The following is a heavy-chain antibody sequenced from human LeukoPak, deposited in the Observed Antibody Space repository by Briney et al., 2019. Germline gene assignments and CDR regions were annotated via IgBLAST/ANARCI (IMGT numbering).Heavy chain of an antibody. CDR2: IYHSGST. D-gene: IGHD6-6*01. CDR1: VGSISTYY. Sequence: SETLSLTCTVSVGSISTYYWGWIRQPPGKGLEWIGSIYHSGSTYYNPSLKSRVTISVDTSKNQFSLKLSSVTAADTAVYYCARSSAARRDAFDIWGQGTMVTVSS. J-gene: IGHJ3*02. V-gene: IGHV4-38-2*02. CDR3: ARSSAARRDAFDI.